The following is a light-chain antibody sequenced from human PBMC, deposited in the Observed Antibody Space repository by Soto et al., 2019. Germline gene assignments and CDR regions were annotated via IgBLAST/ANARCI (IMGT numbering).Light chain of an antibody. CDR2: DVN. J-gene: IGLJ3*02. Sequence: QSVLTQPRSVSGSPGQSVTISCTGTSSDVGGYNYVSWYQQYPGKAPKLMIYDVNKRPSGVPDRFSGSKSGNTASLTISGLQAADEADYYCCSYAGSSAWVFGGGTKLTVL. V-gene: IGLV2-11*01. CDR1: SSDVGGYNY. CDR3: CSYAGSSAWV.